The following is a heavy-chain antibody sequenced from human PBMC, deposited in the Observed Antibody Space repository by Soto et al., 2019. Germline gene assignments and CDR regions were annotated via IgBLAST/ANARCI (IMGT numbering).Heavy chain of an antibody. CDR1: GGSISSSSYY. CDR2: IYYSGST. Sequence: SETLSLTCTVSGGSISSSSYYWGWIRQPPGKGLEWIGSIYYSGSTYYNPSLKSRVTISVDTSKNQFSLKLSSVTAADTAVYYCARLGHQNYDYIWGSYMAWFDPWGQGTLVTVSS. D-gene: IGHD3-16*01. V-gene: IGHV4-39*01. J-gene: IGHJ5*02. CDR3: ARLGHQNYDYIWGSYMAWFDP.